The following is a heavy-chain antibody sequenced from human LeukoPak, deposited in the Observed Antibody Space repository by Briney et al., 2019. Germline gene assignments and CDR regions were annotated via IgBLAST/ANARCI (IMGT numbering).Heavy chain of an antibody. J-gene: IGHJ3*02. V-gene: IGHV1-69*04. CDR2: IIPILGIA. Sequence: GASVKVSCKASGGTFSSYAISWVRQAPGQGLEWMGRIIPILGIANYAQKFQGRVTITADKSTSTAYMELSSLRSEDTAVYYCARDGYYDSSGYYSVGPGAFDIWGQGTMVTVSS. D-gene: IGHD3-22*01. CDR3: ARDGYYDSSGYYSVGPGAFDI. CDR1: GGTFSSYA.